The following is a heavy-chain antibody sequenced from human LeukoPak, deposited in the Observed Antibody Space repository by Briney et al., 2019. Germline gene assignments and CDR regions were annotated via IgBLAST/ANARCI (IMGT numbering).Heavy chain of an antibody. D-gene: IGHD3-10*01. J-gene: IGHJ4*02. CDR2: ISAYNGNT. Sequence: ASVKVSCKASGYTFTSYGISWVRQAPGQGLEWMGWISAYNGNTNYAQKLQGRVTMTTDTSTSTAYMELRSLRSDDTAVYYCARDTRPSSCPLNMVRGVIGSFDYWGQGTLVTVSS. CDR3: ARDTRPSSCPLNMVRGVIGSFDY. V-gene: IGHV1-18*01. CDR1: GYTFTSYG.